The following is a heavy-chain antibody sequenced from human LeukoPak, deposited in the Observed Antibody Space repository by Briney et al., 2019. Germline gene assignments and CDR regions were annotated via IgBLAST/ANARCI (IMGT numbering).Heavy chain of an antibody. D-gene: IGHD5-12*01. J-gene: IGHJ3*02. CDR1: GFTFSSYE. V-gene: IGHV3-48*03. Sequence: GGSLRLSCAASGFTFSSYEMNWGRQAPGRGLEWVSYISSSGSTIYYADSVKGRFTISRENAKNSLYLQMNSLRAEDTAVYYCASFLLGYSGYDYAFDIWGQGTMVTVSS. CDR2: ISSSGSTI. CDR3: ASFLLGYSGYDYAFDI.